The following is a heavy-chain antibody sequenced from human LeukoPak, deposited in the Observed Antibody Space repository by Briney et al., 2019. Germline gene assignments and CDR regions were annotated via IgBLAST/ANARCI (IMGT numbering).Heavy chain of an antibody. J-gene: IGHJ4*02. CDR2: IYNSGST. CDR1: GGSISIYY. CDR3: VRDRELQY. Sequence: SETLSLTCTVSGGSISIYYWSRIRQPPGKGLEWIGYIYNSGSTTYSPSLKSRATISVDTSKNQFSLRLSSVTAADTAIYYCVRDRELQYCGQGNLVTVSS. V-gene: IGHV4-59*01. D-gene: IGHD1-7*01.